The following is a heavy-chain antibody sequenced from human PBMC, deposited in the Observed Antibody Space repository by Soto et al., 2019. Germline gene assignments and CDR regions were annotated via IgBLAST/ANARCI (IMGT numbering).Heavy chain of an antibody. V-gene: IGHV4-59*01. Sequence: QVQLQESGPGLVKPSETLSLTCTVSGDSINKYYWNWIRQSPGTGLEWIGYIYYSGSTNYNPSLKRRVTMSLGTSKNKFSLKLSSVTAADTAGYYCARGGDARGWYWGYWGQGVLVTVSS. CDR1: GDSINKYY. J-gene: IGHJ4*02. CDR2: IYYSGST. D-gene: IGHD6-19*01. CDR3: ARGGDARGWYWGY.